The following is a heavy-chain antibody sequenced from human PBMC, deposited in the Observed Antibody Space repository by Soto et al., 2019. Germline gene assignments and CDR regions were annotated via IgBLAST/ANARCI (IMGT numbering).Heavy chain of an antibody. CDR2: ISGSGYST. CDR1: AFTFSSYA. CDR3: AKTLGFDYWSGMDV. V-gene: IGHV3-23*01. D-gene: IGHD3-3*01. Sequence: GGSLRLSCSASAFTFSSYAMSWVRQAPGKGLEWVSAISGSGYSTHYADSVKGRFTISRDKSKNTLYLQMNSLRAEDTAVYYCAKTLGFDYWSGMDVWGQGTTVTVSS. J-gene: IGHJ6*02.